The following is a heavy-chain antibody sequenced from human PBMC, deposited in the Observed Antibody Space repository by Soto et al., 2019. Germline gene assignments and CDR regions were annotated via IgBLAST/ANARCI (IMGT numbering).Heavy chain of an antibody. J-gene: IGHJ5*02. CDR1: GFTFSDYY. CDR2: ISSSSSYT. D-gene: IGHD4-17*01. V-gene: IGHV3-11*06. Sequence: GGSLRLSCAASGFTFSDYYMSWIRQAPGKGLEWVSYISSSSSYTNYADSVKGRFTISRDNAKNSLYLQMNSLRAEDTAVYYCARRLHDYGDYVYESWFDPWGQGTLVTVSS. CDR3: ARRLHDYGDYVYESWFDP.